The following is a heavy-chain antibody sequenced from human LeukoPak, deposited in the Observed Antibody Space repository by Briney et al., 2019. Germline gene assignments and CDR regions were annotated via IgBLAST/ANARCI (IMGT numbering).Heavy chain of an antibody. D-gene: IGHD2-2*01. V-gene: IGHV4-4*07. Sequence: SETLSLTCTVSGGSISSYYWSWIRQPAGKGLEWIGRIYTSGSTNYNPSLKSRVTMPVDTSKNQFSLKLSSVTAADTAVYYCARSVVPAAMGYYYYYMDVWGKGTTVTVSS. CDR3: ARSVVPAAMGYYYYYMDV. J-gene: IGHJ6*03. CDR2: IYTSGST. CDR1: GGSISSYY.